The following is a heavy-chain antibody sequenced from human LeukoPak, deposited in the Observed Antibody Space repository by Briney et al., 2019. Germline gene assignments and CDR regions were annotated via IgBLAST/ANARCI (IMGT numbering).Heavy chain of an antibody. CDR1: GFAFSTYW. J-gene: IGHJ4*02. V-gene: IGHV3-7*03. CDR3: SRGPANICSTSWFDY. D-gene: IGHD2/OR15-2a*01. Sequence: GGSLRLSCAASGFAFSTYWMNWVRQAPGKGLEWVASIKQREFYFDSVKGRFTFSRDNAANSLYLQMNSLRAEDTAIYYCSRGPANICSTSWFDYWGQGALVTVSS. CDR2: IKQRE.